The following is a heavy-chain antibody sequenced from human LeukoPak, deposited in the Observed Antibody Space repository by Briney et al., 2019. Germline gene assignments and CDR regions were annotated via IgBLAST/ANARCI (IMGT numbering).Heavy chain of an antibody. J-gene: IGHJ4*02. V-gene: IGHV1-18*01. CDR2: ISAYNGNT. D-gene: IGHD6-13*01. CDR1: GGTFSSYA. CDR3: ARDIAALGLRDPTIPPPGFDD. Sequence: ASVKASCKASGGTFSSYAISWVRQAPGQGLEWMGWISAYNGNTNYAQKLQGRVTMTTDTSTSTAYMELRSLRSDDTAVYCCARDIAALGLRDPTIPPPGFDDWGQGTLVTVPS.